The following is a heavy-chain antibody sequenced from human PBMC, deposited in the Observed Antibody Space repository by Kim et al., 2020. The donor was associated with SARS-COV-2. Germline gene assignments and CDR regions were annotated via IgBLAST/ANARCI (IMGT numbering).Heavy chain of an antibody. CDR2: VWVGGGTT. V-gene: IGHV3-23*01. CDR1: GFTFSSLA. J-gene: IGHJ4*01. CDR3: ATAATAAIGGTTLLSYF. Sequence: GGSLRLSCAASGFTFSSLAMRWVRQAPGKGLEWVSGVWVGGGTTSYADSVKGRFTISRDNSKNTLYLYMTGLRAEDTAMYYCATAATAAIGGTTLLSYF. D-gene: IGHD3-16*01.